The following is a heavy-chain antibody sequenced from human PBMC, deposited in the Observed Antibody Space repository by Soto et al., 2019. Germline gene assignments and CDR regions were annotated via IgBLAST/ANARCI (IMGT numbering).Heavy chain of an antibody. D-gene: IGHD2-2*01. CDR1: GFTFSSYW. CDR2: IKQDGREK. V-gene: IGHV3-7*02. Sequence: GGSLRLSFPASGFTFSSYWMSWVRQAPGKGLEWVANIKQDGREKYYVDSVKGRFTISRDNAKNSLYLQMNSLRAEDTAVYYCARRYCSSTSCYGGPW. CDR3: ARRYCSSTSCYGGP. J-gene: IGHJ5*02.